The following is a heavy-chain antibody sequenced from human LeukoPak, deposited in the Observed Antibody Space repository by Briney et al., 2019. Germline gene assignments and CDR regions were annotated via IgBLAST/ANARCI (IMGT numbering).Heavy chain of an antibody. Sequence: GGSLRLSCAASGFTVSGNYMSWGRQAPGKGLQWVSMIYSDDSTYCADSVKGRLTISRDNSKNTLYLQLNSLRAEDTAVYYCARASGNHPGAFDIWGQGTMVTVSS. D-gene: IGHD1-14*01. J-gene: IGHJ3*02. V-gene: IGHV3-66*01. CDR2: IYSDDST. CDR3: ARASGNHPGAFDI. CDR1: GFTVSGNY.